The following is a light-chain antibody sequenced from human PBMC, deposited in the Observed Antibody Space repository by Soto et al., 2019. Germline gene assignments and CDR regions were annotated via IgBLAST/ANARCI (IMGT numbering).Light chain of an antibody. CDR3: QYNDSSQRAVM. CDR1: SSNIGAGYD. CDR2: GNS. J-gene: IGLJ3*02. Sequence: QSVLTQPPSVSGAPGQRVTISCTGSSSNIGAGYDVHWYQQLPGTAPKLLIYGNSNPPSAVPDRFSGSKSGTSASLAITGLQAEDEADYYLQYNDSSQRAVMFGGGTKLTVL. V-gene: IGLV1-40*01.